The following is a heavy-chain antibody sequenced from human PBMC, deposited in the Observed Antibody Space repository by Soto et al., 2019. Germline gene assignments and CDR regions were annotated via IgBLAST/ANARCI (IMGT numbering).Heavy chain of an antibody. J-gene: IGHJ4*02. CDR3: ARDSITGTLDY. CDR1: GYTFTSYY. D-gene: IGHD1-20*01. CDR2: INPSGGST. V-gene: IGHV1-46*01. Sequence: ASVKVSCKASGYTFTSYYMHWVRQAPGQGLEWMGIINPSGGSTSYAQKFQGRVTMTRDTSTGTVYMELSSLRSEDTAVYYCARDSITGTLDYWGQGTLVTVSS.